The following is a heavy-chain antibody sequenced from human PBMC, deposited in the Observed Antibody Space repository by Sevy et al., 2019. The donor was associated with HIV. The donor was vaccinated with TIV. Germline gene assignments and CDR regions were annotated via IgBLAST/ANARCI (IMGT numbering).Heavy chain of an antibody. J-gene: IGHJ5*02. D-gene: IGHD3-9*01. CDR1: EFSFKSYW. CDR2: INQEGKEK. CDR3: AKDHDNNWFDP. V-gene: IGHV3-7*03. Sequence: GGSLRLSCVASEFSFKSYWMSWVRQAPGKGLEWVANINQEGKEKHYVGSVKGRFTISRDNGKNSMYLQMNSLRAEDTAVYYCAKDHDNNWFDPWGQGTLVTVSS.